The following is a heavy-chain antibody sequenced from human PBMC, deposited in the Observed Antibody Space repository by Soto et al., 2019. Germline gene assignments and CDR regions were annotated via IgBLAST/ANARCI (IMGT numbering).Heavy chain of an antibody. CDR3: ARVIAGGYDFDAFDI. Sequence: PSETLSLTCTVSGGSISSYYWSWIRQPPGKGLEWIGYIYYSGSTNYNPSLKSRVTISVDTSKNQFSLKLSSVTAADTAVYYCARVIAGGYDFDAFDIWGQGTMVTVSS. CDR1: GGSISSYY. D-gene: IGHD5-12*01. J-gene: IGHJ3*02. CDR2: IYYSGST. V-gene: IGHV4-59*01.